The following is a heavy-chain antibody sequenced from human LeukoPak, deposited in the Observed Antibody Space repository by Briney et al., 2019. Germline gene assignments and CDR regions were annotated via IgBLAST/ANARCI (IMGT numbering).Heavy chain of an antibody. CDR1: GFTFKTYS. D-gene: IGHD6-19*01. CDR2: IRFSGSNT. CDR3: AKDLGSSGWYIDY. V-gene: IGHV3-30*02. Sequence: PGGSLRLSCRASGFTFKTYSMHWVRQAPGKGLEWVAFIRFSGSNTYYGDSVKGRFSISRDNSRNTLYLQMNSLRAEDTAVYYCAKDLGSSGWYIDYWGQGTLVTVSS. J-gene: IGHJ4*02.